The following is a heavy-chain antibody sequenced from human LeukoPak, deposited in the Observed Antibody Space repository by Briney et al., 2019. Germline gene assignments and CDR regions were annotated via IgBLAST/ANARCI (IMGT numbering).Heavy chain of an antibody. CDR3: ARMGKADYFDY. Sequence: ASVKVSCKASGGTFSSYAISWVRQAPGQGLEWMGGIIPIFGTANYAQKFQGRATITTDESTSTAYMELSSLRSEDTAVYYCARMGKADYFDYWGQGTLVTVSS. V-gene: IGHV1-69*05. D-gene: IGHD7-27*01. J-gene: IGHJ4*02. CDR2: IIPIFGTA. CDR1: GGTFSSYA.